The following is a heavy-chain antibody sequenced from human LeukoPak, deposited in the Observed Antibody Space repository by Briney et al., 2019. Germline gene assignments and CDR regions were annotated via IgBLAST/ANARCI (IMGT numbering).Heavy chain of an antibody. J-gene: IGHJ6*03. V-gene: IGHV3-30*02. CDR1: GFMFNTYG. CDR3: ARDGYEELRYFDWLGYMDV. Sequence: GGSLRLSCAASGFMFNTYGMHWVRQAPGKGLEWVAFIHYDESQEHYADSVKGRFTISRDNSKNTLYLQMNSLRAEDTAVYYCARDGYEELRYFDWLGYMDVWGKGTTVTVSS. D-gene: IGHD3-9*01. CDR2: IHYDESQE.